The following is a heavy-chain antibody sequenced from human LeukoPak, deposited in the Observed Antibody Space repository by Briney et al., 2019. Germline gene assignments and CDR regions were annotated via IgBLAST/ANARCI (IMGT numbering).Heavy chain of an antibody. D-gene: IGHD7-27*01. CDR3: ARLRTGEYYYYGMDV. V-gene: IGHV4-59*01. CDR1: GGSISSYY. J-gene: IGHJ6*02. CDR2: IYYSGST. Sequence: PSETLSLTCTVSGGSISSYYWSWIWQPPGKGLEWIGYIYYSGSTNYNPSLKSRVTISVDTSKNQFSLKLSSVTAADTAVYYCARLRTGEYYYYGMDVWGQGTTVTVSS.